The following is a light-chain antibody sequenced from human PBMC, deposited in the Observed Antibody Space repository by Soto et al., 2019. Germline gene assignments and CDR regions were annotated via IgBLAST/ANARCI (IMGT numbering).Light chain of an antibody. CDR3: HLTYNAPVDVRPRTVNGLTMPPWT. CDR1: QGISSY. Sequence: DIQLTQSPSSLSAFVGDRVTITCRVSQGISSYLNWYRQKAGKVPNSASNLQSGVPSRFSGSGSGTDFTLTISTLQPEDAATYYGHLTYNAPVDVRPRTVNGLTMPPWTFGQGTKAEIK. V-gene: IGKV1-27*01. J-gene: IGKJ1*01. CDR2: SAS.